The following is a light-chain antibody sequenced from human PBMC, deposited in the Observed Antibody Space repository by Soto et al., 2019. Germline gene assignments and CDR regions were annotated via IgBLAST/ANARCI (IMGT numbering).Light chain of an antibody. Sequence: EIVLTQSPGTLSLSPGERATLSCRASQSVSSSYLDWYQQKPGQAPRLLIYGASSTSTGIPDRFSGSGSETDFTLTISRAEPEDFAVYYCEEYGSSSWTFGQGTKVEIK. CDR3: EEYGSSSWT. V-gene: IGKV3-20*01. CDR1: QSVSSSY. CDR2: GAS. J-gene: IGKJ1*01.